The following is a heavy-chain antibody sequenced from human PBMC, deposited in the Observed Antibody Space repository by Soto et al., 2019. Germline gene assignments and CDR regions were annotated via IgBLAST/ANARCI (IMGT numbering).Heavy chain of an antibody. CDR1: GFTFSSYW. D-gene: IGHD6-19*01. J-gene: IGHJ4*02. CDR3: ARALIAVAGPDY. CDR2: INSDGSST. Sequence: GSLRLSCAASGFTFSSYWMHWVRQAPGKGLVWVSRINSDGSSTSYADSVKGRFTISRDNAKNTLYLQMNSLRAEDTAVYYCARALIAVAGPDYWGQGTLVTVSS. V-gene: IGHV3-74*01.